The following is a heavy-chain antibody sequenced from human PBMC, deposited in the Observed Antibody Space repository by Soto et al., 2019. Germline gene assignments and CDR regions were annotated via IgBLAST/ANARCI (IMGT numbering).Heavy chain of an antibody. J-gene: IGHJ6*02. CDR1: GFTFSSYA. V-gene: IGHV3-30-3*01. CDR3: ARDLSESYYYYGMDV. CDR2: ISYDGSNK. Sequence: QVQLVESGGGVVQPGRSLRLSCAASGFTFSSYAMHWVRQAPGKGLEWVAVISYDGSNKYYADSVKGRFTISRDNSKNTLYLQMNSLRAEDTAVYYCARDLSESYYYYGMDVWGQGTTVTVSS.